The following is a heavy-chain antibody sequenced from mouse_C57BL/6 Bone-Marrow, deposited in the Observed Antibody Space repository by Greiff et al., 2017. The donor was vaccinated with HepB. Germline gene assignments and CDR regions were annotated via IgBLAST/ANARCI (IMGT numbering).Heavy chain of an antibody. V-gene: IGHV1-59*01. Sequence: QVQLQQPGAELVRPGTSVKLSCKASGYTFTSYWMHWVKQRPGQGLEWIGVIDPSDSYTNYNQKFKGKATLTVDTSSRTAYMQLSSLTSEDSAVYYFARGGQLRPIVDYWGQGTTLTVSS. D-gene: IGHD3-2*02. CDR1: GYTFTSYW. J-gene: IGHJ2*01. CDR3: ARGGQLRPIVDY. CDR2: IDPSDSYT.